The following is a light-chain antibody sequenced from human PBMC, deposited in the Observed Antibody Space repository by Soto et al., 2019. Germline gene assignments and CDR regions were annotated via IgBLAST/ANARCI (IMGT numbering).Light chain of an antibody. CDR3: QQYNDWPPYT. CDR1: QSVASK. Sequence: EIVMTQSPGTLSVSPGERVTLSCRASQSVASKLAWYQQKPGQAPRLLIFRASPRATGIPARFSGSGSGTEFTLTISSLQSEDFGVYYCQQYNDWPPYTFGQGTKLEIK. CDR2: RAS. V-gene: IGKV3-15*01. J-gene: IGKJ2*01.